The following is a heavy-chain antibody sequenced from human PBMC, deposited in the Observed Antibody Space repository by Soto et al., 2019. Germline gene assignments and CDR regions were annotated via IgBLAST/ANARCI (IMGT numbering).Heavy chain of an antibody. CDR2: TYPSGST. CDR1: GGFIVNGDYH. J-gene: IGHJ4*02. CDR3: AREGGYDSPHGC. D-gene: IGHD5-12*01. V-gene: IGHV4-30-4*01. Sequence: SETLSLTCTVSGGFIVNGDYHCVWIRQPPGKGLEWIGYTYPSGSTYYNASLRSRVTISIDASKNQFSLKLNSVTAADTAVYYCAREGGYDSPHGCWGQGTLVTVSS.